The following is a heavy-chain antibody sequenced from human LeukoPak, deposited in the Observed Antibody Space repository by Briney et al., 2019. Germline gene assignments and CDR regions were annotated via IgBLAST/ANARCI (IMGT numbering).Heavy chain of an antibody. Sequence: SETLSLTCAVYGGSFSGYYWSWIRQPPGKGLEWIGEINHSGSTNYNPSLKSRVTISVDTSKNQFSLRLSAVTAADTAVYYCARGIGIAASTFRYFDLWGRGTLVTVSS. V-gene: IGHV4-34*01. CDR2: INHSGST. CDR1: GGSFSGYY. CDR3: ARGIGIAASTFRYFDL. D-gene: IGHD6-13*01. J-gene: IGHJ2*01.